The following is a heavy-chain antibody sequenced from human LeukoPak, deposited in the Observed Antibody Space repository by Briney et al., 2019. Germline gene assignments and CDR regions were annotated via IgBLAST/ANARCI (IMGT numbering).Heavy chain of an antibody. J-gene: IGHJ4*02. D-gene: IGHD3-9*01. CDR2: ISGSGGST. CDR1: GFTFSNYV. CDR3: AKPSDILTGYTHPYYFDY. V-gene: IGHV3-23*01. Sequence: PGGSLRLSCAASGFTFSNYVMTWVRQAAGKGLEWVSAISGSGGSTYYADSVRGRFAISRDNSKNTRYLQMNSLRAEDTAVYYCAKPSDILTGYTHPYYFDYWGQGTLVTVSS.